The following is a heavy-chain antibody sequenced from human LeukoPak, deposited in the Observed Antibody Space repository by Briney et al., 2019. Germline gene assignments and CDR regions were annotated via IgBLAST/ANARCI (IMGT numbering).Heavy chain of an antibody. CDR3: AREGGGYDYVWGSYTATEIDY. J-gene: IGHJ4*02. V-gene: IGHV1-18*04. CDR1: GYTFTSYG. D-gene: IGHD3-16*01. CDR2: ISAYNGNT. Sequence: ASVKVSCKASGYTFTSYGISRVRQAPGQGLEWMGWISAYNGNTNYAQKLQGRVTMTTDTSTSTAYMELRSLRSDDTAVYYCAREGGGYDYVWGSYTATEIDYWGQGTLVTVSS.